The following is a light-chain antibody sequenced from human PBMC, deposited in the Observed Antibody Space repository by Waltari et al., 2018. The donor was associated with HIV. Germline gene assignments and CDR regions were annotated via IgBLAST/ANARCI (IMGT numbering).Light chain of an antibody. Sequence: QSVLTQPPSVSGAPGQRVTISCTGSSSNIGAGYDVHWYQQLPGTAPKLPIYGNSNRPSGVPDRFSGSKSGTSASLAITGLQAEDEADYYCQSYDSSLSARYFFGTGTKVTVL. V-gene: IGLV1-40*01. CDR3: QSYDSSLSARYF. CDR2: GNS. CDR1: SSNIGAGYD. J-gene: IGLJ1*01.